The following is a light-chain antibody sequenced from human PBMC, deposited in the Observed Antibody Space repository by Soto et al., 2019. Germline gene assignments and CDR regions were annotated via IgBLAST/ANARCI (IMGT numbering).Light chain of an antibody. CDR1: SSNIGSNT. V-gene: IGLV1-44*01. CDR2: SNN. CDR3: EAWDARLNGVV. J-gene: IGLJ3*02. Sequence: QSVLTQPPSASGTPGQRVTISCSGSSSNIGSNTVNWYQELPGTAPKLLIYSNNQRPSGVPDRFSGSKSGTSVSLAISGLQSEDEADYYCEAWDARLNGVVLGGGTKLTVL.